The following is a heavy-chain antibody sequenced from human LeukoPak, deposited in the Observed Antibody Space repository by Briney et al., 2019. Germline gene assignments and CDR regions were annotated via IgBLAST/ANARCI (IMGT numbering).Heavy chain of an antibody. CDR2: ITSDGSKT. CDR3: ARRIESYDFWSAYYTPDY. V-gene: IGHV3-74*01. D-gene: IGHD3-3*01. CDR1: GFTFSSCW. J-gene: IGHJ4*02. Sequence: PGGSLRLSCAASGFTFSSCWMYWVRQAPGKGLVWVSRITSDGSKTRYADSVKGRFTISRDNAKNTLYLQMNSLRAEDTAVYYCARRIESYDFWSAYYTPDYWGQGTLVTVSS.